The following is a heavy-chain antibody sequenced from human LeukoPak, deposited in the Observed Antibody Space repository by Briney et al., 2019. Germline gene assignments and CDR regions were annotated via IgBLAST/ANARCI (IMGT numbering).Heavy chain of an antibody. V-gene: IGHV3-23*01. Sequence: GGSLRLSCAVSGFTFSSYVMSWVRQAPGKGLEWVSAISGSGGSTYYADSVRGRFTISRDNSKNTLYLQMSSLRAEDTALYYCAKDSFTFRGLDYWGQGTLVTVSS. D-gene: IGHD2/OR15-2a*01. J-gene: IGHJ4*02. CDR3: AKDSFTFRGLDY. CDR2: ISGSGGST. CDR1: GFTFSSYV.